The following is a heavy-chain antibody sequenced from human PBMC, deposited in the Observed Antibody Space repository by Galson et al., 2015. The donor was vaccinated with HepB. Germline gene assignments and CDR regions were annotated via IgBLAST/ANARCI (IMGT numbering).Heavy chain of an antibody. D-gene: IGHD6-19*01. V-gene: IGHV5-10-1*01. CDR1: GYSFATYW. CDR3: ARRVAGTKVFDM. J-gene: IGHJ3*02. Sequence: QSGAEVKKPGESLRISCKASGYSFATYWITWVRQMAGQGLEWMGRIDPTDSHTTYSPSFQGHVTISADKSITTAYLQWTSLRASDTAIYYCARRVAGTKVFDMWGQGTMVTVSS. CDR2: IDPTDSHT.